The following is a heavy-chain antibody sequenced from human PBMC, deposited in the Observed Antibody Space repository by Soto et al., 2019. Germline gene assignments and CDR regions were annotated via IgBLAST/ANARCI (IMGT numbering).Heavy chain of an antibody. J-gene: IGHJ6*02. CDR3: ARGIEADISYFRMDV. V-gene: IGHV4-59*12. D-gene: IGHD3-9*01. CDR1: GGSISSYY. Sequence: PSETLSLTCTVSGGSISSYYWSWIRQPPGKGLEWIGYIYYSGSTNYNPSLKSRVTISVDTSKNQFSLKLSSVTAADTAVYYCARGIEADISYFRMDVWGQGTTVTVSS. CDR2: IYYSGST.